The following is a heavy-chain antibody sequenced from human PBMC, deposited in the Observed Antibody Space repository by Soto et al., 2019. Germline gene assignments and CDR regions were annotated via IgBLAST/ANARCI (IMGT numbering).Heavy chain of an antibody. J-gene: IGHJ6*02. CDR2: IWYDGSNK. D-gene: IGHD1-26*01. CDR1: GFTFSSYG. Sequence: QVQLVESGGGVVQPGRSLRLSCAASGFTFSSYGMHWVRQAPGKGLEWVAAIWYDGSNKYYADSVKGRFTISRDNSKNTLYLQMNSLRAEDTAVYYCARDYFGSYQHYYGMDVWGQGTTVTVSS. V-gene: IGHV3-33*01. CDR3: ARDYFGSYQHYYGMDV.